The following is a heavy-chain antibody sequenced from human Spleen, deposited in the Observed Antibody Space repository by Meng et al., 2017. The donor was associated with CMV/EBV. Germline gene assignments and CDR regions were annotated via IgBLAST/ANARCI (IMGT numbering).Heavy chain of an antibody. CDR1: GFTFSSYA. D-gene: IGHD6-19*01. Sequence: GGSLRLSCAASGFTFSSYAMSWVRQAPGKGLEWISGITGSGTGTYYADSVKGRFTISRDNSKNTLYLQMNSLRAEDTAVYYCAKDIGSSGWTRFDYWGQGTLVTVSS. V-gene: IGHV3-23*01. CDR2: ITGSGTGT. CDR3: AKDIGSSGWTRFDY. J-gene: IGHJ4*02.